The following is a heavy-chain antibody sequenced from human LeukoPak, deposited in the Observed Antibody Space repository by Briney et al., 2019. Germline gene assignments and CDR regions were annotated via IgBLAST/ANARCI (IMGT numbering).Heavy chain of an antibody. CDR2: INPNSGGT. Sequence: ASVKVSCKASGYTFTGYYMHWVRQAPGQGLEWMGWINPNSGGTNYAQKFQGRVTMTRDTPISTAYMELSRLRSDDAAVYYCARDLQPIFGVVIGNFDYWGQGTLVTVSS. CDR3: ARDLQPIFGVVIGNFDY. CDR1: GYTFTGYY. D-gene: IGHD3-3*01. J-gene: IGHJ4*02. V-gene: IGHV1-2*02.